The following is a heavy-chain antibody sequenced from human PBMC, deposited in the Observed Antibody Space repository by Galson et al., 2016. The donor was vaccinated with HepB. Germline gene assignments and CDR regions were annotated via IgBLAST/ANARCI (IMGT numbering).Heavy chain of an antibody. D-gene: IGHD2/OR15-2a*01. CDR3: ASHAALGSSSDYFPH. J-gene: IGHJ4*02. Sequence: SLRLSCAASGLTFSSYAMTWVRQAPGKGLEWVSTITDNGGHTYYADSVKSRFTISRDNSKNTLYLQMNSLRAEDTALYYCASHAALGSSSDYFPHWGQGTLVT. V-gene: IGHV3-23*01. CDR1: GLTFSSYA. CDR2: ITDNGGHT.